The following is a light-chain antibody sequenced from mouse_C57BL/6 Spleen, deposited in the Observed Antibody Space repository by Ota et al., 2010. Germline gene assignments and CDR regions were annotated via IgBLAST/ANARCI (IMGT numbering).Light chain of an antibody. CDR1: QSXLNSGNQKNY. Sequence: DIVMTQSPSSLTVTAGEKVTMSCKSSQSXLNSGNQKNYLTWYQQKPGQPPKLLIYWASTRESGVPDRFTGSGSGTDFTLTISSVQAEDLAVYYCQNDHSYPLTFGAGTKLELK. V-gene: IGKV8-19*01. J-gene: IGKJ5*01. CDR2: WAS. CDR3: QNDHSYPLT.